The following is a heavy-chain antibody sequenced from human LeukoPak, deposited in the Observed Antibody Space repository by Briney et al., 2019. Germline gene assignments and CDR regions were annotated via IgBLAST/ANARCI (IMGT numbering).Heavy chain of an antibody. D-gene: IGHD1-26*01. CDR3: AIEQWELKY. CDR2: INWNGGST. J-gene: IGHJ4*02. CDR1: GFTFDDYG. V-gene: IGHV3-20*04. Sequence: GGSLRLSCAASGFTFDDYGMSWVRQAPGKGLEWVSGINWNGGSTGYADSVKGRFTVSRDDSKNTLYLQMNGLRAEDTAVYYCAIEQWELKYWGQGTLVTVSS.